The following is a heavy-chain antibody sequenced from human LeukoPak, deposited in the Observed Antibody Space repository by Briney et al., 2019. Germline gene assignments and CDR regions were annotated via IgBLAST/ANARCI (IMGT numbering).Heavy chain of an antibody. J-gene: IGHJ4*02. CDR2: IYSVGST. CDR1: GFTVSSHY. Sequence: QSGGSLRLSCAASGFTVSSHYMTWVRQAPGKGLEWVSIIYSVGSTYYADSVKGRFTISRDNSKNTLSLQMNSLRAEDTAVHYCARDPQADYWGQGTLVTVSS. CDR3: ARDPQADY. V-gene: IGHV3-66*01.